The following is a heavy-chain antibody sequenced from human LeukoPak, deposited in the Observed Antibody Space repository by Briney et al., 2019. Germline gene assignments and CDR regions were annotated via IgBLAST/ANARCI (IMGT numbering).Heavy chain of an antibody. CDR2: ISSSSSYI. J-gene: IGHJ3*02. CDR3: ARRSDNWNDAFDI. Sequence: GGPLRLSCAASGFTFSSYSMNWVRQAPGKGLEWVSSISSSSSYIYYADSVKGRFTISRDNAKNSLYLQMNSLRAEDTAVYYCARRSDNWNDAFDIWGQGTMVTVSS. V-gene: IGHV3-21*01. D-gene: IGHD1-20*01. CDR1: GFTFSSYS.